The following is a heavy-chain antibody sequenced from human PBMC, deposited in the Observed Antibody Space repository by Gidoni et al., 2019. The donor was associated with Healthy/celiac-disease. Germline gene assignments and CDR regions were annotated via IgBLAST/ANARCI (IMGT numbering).Heavy chain of an antibody. V-gene: IGHV1-69*01. J-gene: IGHJ4*02. Sequence: SGGTFSSYAISWVRQAPGQGLEWMGGIIPIFGTANYAQKFQGRVTITADESTSTAYMELSSLRSEDTAVYYCARSSCSGGSCYDTGVPDWGQGTLVTVSS. CDR2: IIPIFGTA. CDR1: GGTFSSYA. CDR3: ARSSCSGGSCYDTGVPD. D-gene: IGHD2-15*01.